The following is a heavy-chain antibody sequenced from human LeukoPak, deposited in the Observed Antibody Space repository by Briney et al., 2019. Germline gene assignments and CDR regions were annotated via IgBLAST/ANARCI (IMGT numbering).Heavy chain of an antibody. D-gene: IGHD2-15*01. CDR1: GFTFSGSA. J-gene: IGHJ4*02. V-gene: IGHV3-73*01. CDR2: IRSKANSYAT. Sequence: GGSLKLSCAASGFTFSGSAMHWVRQASGKGLEWVGRIRSKANSYATAYAASVKGRFTISRDDSKNTAYLEMNSLRAEDTATYYCAQSGCSGGLCYSWHFDYWGQGTLVTVSS. CDR3: AQSGCSGGLCYSWHFDY.